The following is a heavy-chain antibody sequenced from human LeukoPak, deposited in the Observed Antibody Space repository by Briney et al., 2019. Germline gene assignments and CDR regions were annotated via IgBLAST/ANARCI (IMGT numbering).Heavy chain of an antibody. Sequence: GGSLRLSCAASGFTFSSYAMSGVRQAPGKGLEWVSAISGSGGSTYYADSVKGRFTISRDNSKNTLYLQMNSLRAEDTAVYYCASHPSNSHSFFDYWGQGTLVTVSS. V-gene: IGHV3-23*01. CDR1: GFTFSSYA. D-gene: IGHD4-11*01. J-gene: IGHJ4*02. CDR2: ISGSGGST. CDR3: ASHPSNSHSFFDY.